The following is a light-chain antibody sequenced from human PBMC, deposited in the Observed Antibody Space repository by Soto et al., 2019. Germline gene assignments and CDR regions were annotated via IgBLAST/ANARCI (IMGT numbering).Light chain of an antibody. CDR3: SPYTSSSTVV. CDR1: SSAVGGYNY. Sequence: QSVLTQPASVSGSPGQSITISCTGTSSAVGGYNYVSWYQQHPGKAPHLMIYDVSTRPSGVSNRFSGSKSGNTASLTISGLQAEDEADYYCSPYTSSSTVVFGGGTKVTVL. V-gene: IGLV2-14*01. J-gene: IGLJ2*01. CDR2: DVS.